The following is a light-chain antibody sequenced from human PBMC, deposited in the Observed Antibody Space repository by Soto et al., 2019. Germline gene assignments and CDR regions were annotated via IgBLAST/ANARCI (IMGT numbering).Light chain of an antibody. J-gene: IGLJ7*01. CDR3: ATWDDSLNAAV. CDR1: TSNIAGNT. Sequence: QSALTQPPSLSGTPGQRVTISCSGSTSNIAGNTVHWYQHLPETAPKLLIYIDDQRPSVVPDRFSGSKSGTAASLAISGLQSEDEADYYCATWDDSLNAAVFGGGTQLTVL. CDR2: IDD. V-gene: IGLV1-44*01.